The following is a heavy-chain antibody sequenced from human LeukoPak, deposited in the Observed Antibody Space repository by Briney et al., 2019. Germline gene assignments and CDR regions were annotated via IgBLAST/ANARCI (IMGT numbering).Heavy chain of an antibody. D-gene: IGHD3-22*01. CDR2: IYYSGTT. J-gene: IGHJ4*02. V-gene: IGHV4-59*08. Sequence: SETPSLTCTVSGGSINSYYWSWFRQPPGKGLEWIGYIYYSGTTNYNPSLKSRVTISVDTSKNQFSLKLSSVTAADTAVYYCARHAEDSSGYFSNDYWGQGTLVTVSS. CDR3: ARHAEDSSGYFSNDY. CDR1: GGSINSYY.